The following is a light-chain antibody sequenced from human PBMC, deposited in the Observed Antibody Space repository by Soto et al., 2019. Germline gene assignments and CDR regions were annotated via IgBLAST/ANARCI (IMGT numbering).Light chain of an antibody. CDR1: QDIRTS. J-gene: IGKJ3*01. V-gene: IGKV1-33*01. Sequence: DIQMTQSPSFLSASVGARISITCQASQDIRTSLSWFQQKPGRAPKLLIYGASNLETGVPSRFRGSGSGTDFTFTISSLQPEDIATYYCQQYDNLPPFTFGPGTKVDIK. CDR2: GAS. CDR3: QQYDNLPPFT.